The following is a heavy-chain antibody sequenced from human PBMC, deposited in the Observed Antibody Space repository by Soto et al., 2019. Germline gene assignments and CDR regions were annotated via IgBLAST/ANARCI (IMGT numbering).Heavy chain of an antibody. V-gene: IGHV3-23*01. Sequence: GGSLRLSCAASGFTLISYAMSWVRQAPGKGLEWVSAISGSGGSTYYADSVKGRFTISRDNSKNTLYLQMNSLRAEDTAVYYCAKDSVALGTSAFDIWGQGTMVTVSS. CDR3: AKDSVALGTSAFDI. J-gene: IGHJ3*02. D-gene: IGHD2-15*01. CDR1: GFTLISYA. CDR2: ISGSGGST.